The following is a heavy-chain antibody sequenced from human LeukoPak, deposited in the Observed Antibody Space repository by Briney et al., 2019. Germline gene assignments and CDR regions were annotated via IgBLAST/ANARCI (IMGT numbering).Heavy chain of an antibody. CDR2: INPNSGGT. V-gene: IGHV1-2*02. J-gene: IGHJ3*02. Sequence: ASVKVSCKASGYTFTGYYMHWVRQAPGQGLEWMGWINPNSGGTNYAQKFQGRVTMTRDTSISTAYMELSRLRSDDTAVYYCARVPRYCTNGVCYHDAFDIWGQGTMVTVSS. CDR1: GYTFTGYY. CDR3: ARVPRYCTNGVCYHDAFDI. D-gene: IGHD2-8*01.